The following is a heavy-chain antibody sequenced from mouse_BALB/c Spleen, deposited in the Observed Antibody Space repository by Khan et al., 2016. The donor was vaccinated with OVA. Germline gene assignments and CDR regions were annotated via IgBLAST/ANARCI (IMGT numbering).Heavy chain of an antibody. CDR1: GYTFTDYN. CDR3: ARRLYYGYYYAMDY. V-gene: IGHV1S29*02. D-gene: IGHD1-2*01. Sequence: EVKLLESGPELVKPGASVKISCKASGYTFTDYNMHWVKQSHGKSLEWIGYIYPYNGGTGYNQKIKSKATLTVDNSSSTAYMELRSLTSEDSAVYYCARRLYYGYYYAMDYWGQGTSVTVSS. CDR2: IYPYNGGT. J-gene: IGHJ4*01.